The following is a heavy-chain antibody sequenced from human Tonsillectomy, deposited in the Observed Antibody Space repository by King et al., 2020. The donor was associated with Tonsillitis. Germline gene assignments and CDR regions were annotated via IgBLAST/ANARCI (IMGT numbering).Heavy chain of an antibody. J-gene: IGHJ4*02. Sequence: VQLVESGGGVVQPGRSLRLSCAASGFTFSNCAMHWVRQAPGKGLEWVAVVSFDASHKDYADSVKGRFTVSRDNSKNTLYLQMTSLRPEDTAVYYCTRDYDILTDYYEVCDYWGQGTLVTVAS. V-gene: IGHV3-30*01. CDR2: VSFDASHK. D-gene: IGHD3-9*01. CDR3: TRDYDILTDYYEVCDY. CDR1: GFTFSNCA.